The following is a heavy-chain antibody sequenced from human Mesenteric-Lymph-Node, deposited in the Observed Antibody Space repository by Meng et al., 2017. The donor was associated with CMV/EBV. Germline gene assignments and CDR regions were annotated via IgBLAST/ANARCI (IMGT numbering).Heavy chain of an antibody. CDR2: IYYSGST. V-gene: IGHV4-59*01. CDR3: ARDMGRSDAFDI. J-gene: IGHJ3*02. CDR1: GGSISSYY. Sequence: SETLSPTCTVSGGSISSYYGSWIRQPPGKGLEWIGYIYYSGSTNYNPSLKSRVTISVDTSKNQFSLKLSSVTAADTAVYYCARDMGRSDAFDIWGQGTMVTVSS. D-gene: IGHD3-10*01.